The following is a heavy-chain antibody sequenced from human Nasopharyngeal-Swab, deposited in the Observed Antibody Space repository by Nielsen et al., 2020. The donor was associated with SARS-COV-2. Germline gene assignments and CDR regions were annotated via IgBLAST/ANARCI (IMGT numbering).Heavy chain of an antibody. V-gene: IGHV3-74*01. CDR1: GFTFSSYW. CDR3: ARGYGSYPYYYGMDV. D-gene: IGHD1-26*01. J-gene: IGHJ6*02. CDR2: INSDGSST. Sequence: GESLKISCAASGFTFSSYWMHWVRQAPGEGLVWVSRINSDGSSTSYADSVKGRFTISRDNAKNTLYLQMNSLRAEDTAVYYCARGYGSYPYYYGMDVWGQGTTVTVSS.